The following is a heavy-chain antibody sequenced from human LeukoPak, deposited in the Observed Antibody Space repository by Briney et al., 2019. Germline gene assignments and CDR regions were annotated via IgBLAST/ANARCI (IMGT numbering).Heavy chain of an antibody. Sequence: GGSLRLSCAASAFTFSSYSMNWVRQAPGKGLEWVSSISSSNTYIYYADSVKGRFTISRDNAKNSLYLQMNSLRVDDTAVYYCARVPSTYPYYLDYWGQGTLDTVSS. CDR3: ARVPSTYPYYLDY. CDR1: AFTFSSYS. V-gene: IGHV3-21*01. CDR2: ISSSNTYI. J-gene: IGHJ4*02.